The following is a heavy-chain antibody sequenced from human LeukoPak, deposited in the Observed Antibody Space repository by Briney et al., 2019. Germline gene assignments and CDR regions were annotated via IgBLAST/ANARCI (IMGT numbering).Heavy chain of an antibody. D-gene: IGHD6-13*01. CDR1: GGTFSSYA. CDR2: IIPIFGTA. V-gene: IGHV1-69*05. Sequence: SVKVSCKASGGTFSSYAISWVRQAPGQGLEWMRRIIPIFGTANYAQKFQGRVTITTDESTSAAYMELSSLRSEDTAVYYCAVDSSSWTFDYWGQGTLVTVSS. CDR3: AVDSSSWTFDY. J-gene: IGHJ4*02.